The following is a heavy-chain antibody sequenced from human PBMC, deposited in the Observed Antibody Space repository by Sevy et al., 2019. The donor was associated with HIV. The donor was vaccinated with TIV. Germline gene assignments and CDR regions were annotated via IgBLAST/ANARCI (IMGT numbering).Heavy chain of an antibody. J-gene: IGHJ6*02. D-gene: IGHD3-10*01. V-gene: IGHV5-51*01. CDR3: ARAWFGELLYYYGMDV. CDR2: IYPGDSDT. CDR1: GYSFTSYW. Sequence: GESLKISCKGSGYSFTSYWIGWVRQMPGKGLEWMGTIYPGDSDTRYSPSFQGQVTISADKSISTAYLQWSSLKASDTAMYYCARAWFGELLYYYGMDVWGQGTTVTVSS.